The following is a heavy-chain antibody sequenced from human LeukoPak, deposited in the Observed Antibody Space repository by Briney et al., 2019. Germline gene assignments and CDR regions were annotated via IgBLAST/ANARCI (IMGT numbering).Heavy chain of an antibody. D-gene: IGHD3-9*01. Sequence: GGSLRLSCAASGFTVSSNYMSWVRQAPGKGLEWVSVIYSGGSTFYADSVKGRFSISRDNSKNTLYLQMNSLRAEDTAVYYCAREDILTGFDYWGQGTLVTVSS. CDR1: GFTVSSNY. CDR3: AREDILTGFDY. CDR2: IYSGGST. V-gene: IGHV3-53*01. J-gene: IGHJ4*02.